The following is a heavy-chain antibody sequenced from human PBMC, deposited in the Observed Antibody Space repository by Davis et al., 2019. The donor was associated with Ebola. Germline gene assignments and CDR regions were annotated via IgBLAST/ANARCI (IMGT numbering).Heavy chain of an antibody. CDR2: IYHSGST. J-gene: IGHJ5*02. CDR1: GGSISSGGYS. V-gene: IGHV4-30-2*01. Sequence: PSETLSLTCAVSGGSISSGGYSWSWIRQPPGKGLEWIGYIYHSGSTYYNPSLKSRVTISVDRSKNQFSLKLSFVTAADTAVHYCARVGTDDCGRHNWFDPWGQGTLVTVSS. D-gene: IGHD3-16*01. CDR3: ARVGTDDCGRHNWFDP.